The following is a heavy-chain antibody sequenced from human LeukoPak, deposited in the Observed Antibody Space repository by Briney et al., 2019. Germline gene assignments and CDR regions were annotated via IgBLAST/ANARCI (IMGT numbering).Heavy chain of an antibody. CDR2: ISPDNGNT. V-gene: IGHV1-18*01. CDR1: GYSFTTYS. D-gene: IGHD1-26*01. CDR3: ARWWRGTSY. Sequence: ASVKVSCKASGYSFTTYSITWVRQAPGQGLEWMGWISPDNGNTYYARRLQGRVSMTTDTATTTAYLELRSLTSDDTGVYYCARWWRGTSYWGQGTRVTVSS. J-gene: IGHJ4*02.